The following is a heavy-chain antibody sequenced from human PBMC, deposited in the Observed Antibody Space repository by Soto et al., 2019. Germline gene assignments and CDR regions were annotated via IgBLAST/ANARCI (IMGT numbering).Heavy chain of an antibody. CDR1: GGSISSGGYS. Sequence: PSETLSLTCAVSGGSISSGGYSWSWIRQPPGKGLEWIGYIYHSGSTYYNPSLKSRVTISVDRSKNQFSLKLSSVTAADTAVYYCASTRYYYGSGSYYKPFDYWGQGTLVTVSS. D-gene: IGHD3-10*01. CDR2: IYHSGST. J-gene: IGHJ4*02. CDR3: ASTRYYYGSGSYYKPFDY. V-gene: IGHV4-30-2*01.